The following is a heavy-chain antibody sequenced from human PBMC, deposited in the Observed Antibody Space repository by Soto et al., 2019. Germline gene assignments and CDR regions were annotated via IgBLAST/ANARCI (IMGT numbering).Heavy chain of an antibody. CDR3: ARDAYSSSCMDV. V-gene: IGHV3-9*01. Sequence: QPGGSLRLSCAASGFTFDDYAMHWVRQAPGKGLEWVSGISWNSGSIGYADSVKGRFTISRDNAKNSLYLQMNSLRAEDTAVYYCARDAYSSSCMDVWGQGTTVTVSS. J-gene: IGHJ6*02. D-gene: IGHD6-13*01. CDR2: ISWNSGSI. CDR1: GFTFDDYA.